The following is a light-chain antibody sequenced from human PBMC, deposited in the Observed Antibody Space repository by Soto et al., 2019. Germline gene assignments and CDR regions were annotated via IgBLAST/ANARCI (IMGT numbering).Light chain of an antibody. V-gene: IGKV1-5*03. CDR3: QQYNTYPLT. CDR2: KAS. CDR1: QSIGTW. Sequence: DIQMTQSPSTLSASVGDRVTITCRASQSIGTWLAWYQQKPGKAPKLLIYKASSLEGGVPSRFSGSGSGTDFNITISSLQPDDFATHYCQQYNTYPLTFCGGTTVEIK. J-gene: IGKJ4*01.